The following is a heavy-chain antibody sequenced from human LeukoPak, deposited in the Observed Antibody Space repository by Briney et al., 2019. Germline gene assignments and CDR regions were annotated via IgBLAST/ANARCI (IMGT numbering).Heavy chain of an antibody. J-gene: IGHJ4*02. V-gene: IGHV1-2*06. Sequence: ASVKVSCKASGYTFTGCYMHWVRQAPGQGLEWMGRINPNSGGTNYAQKFQGRVTMTRDTSISTAYMELSRLRSDDTAVYYCARALRSGSYPDYWGQGTLVTVSS. D-gene: IGHD1-26*01. CDR1: GYTFTGCY. CDR3: ARALRSGSYPDY. CDR2: INPNSGGT.